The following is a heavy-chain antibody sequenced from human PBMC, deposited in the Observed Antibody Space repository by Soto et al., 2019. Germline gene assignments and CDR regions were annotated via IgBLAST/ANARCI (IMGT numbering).Heavy chain of an antibody. J-gene: IGHJ6*02. Sequence: ASVKVSCKASGGSFSSYAISWVRQAPGQGLEWMGGIIPIFGTANYAQKFQGRVTITADESTSTAYMELSSLRSEDTAVYYCAKYYYDSSGYYSDYYYGMDVWGQGTTVTVSS. D-gene: IGHD3-22*01. CDR1: GGSFSSYA. CDR3: AKYYYDSSGYYSDYYYGMDV. CDR2: IIPIFGTA. V-gene: IGHV1-69*13.